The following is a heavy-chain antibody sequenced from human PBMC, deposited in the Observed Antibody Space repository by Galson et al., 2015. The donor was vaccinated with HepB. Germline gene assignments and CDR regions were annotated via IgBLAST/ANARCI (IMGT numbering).Heavy chain of an antibody. Sequence: SLRLSCAASGITVSSTYMGWVRQAPGKGLEWVSVVYSGGSAYYPDSDSLKGRITISRDNSKNTVYLQMNSLRAEDTAVYYCASGLFENWGQGTLVTVSS. V-gene: IGHV3-66*02. J-gene: IGHJ4*02. CDR1: GITVSSTY. CDR3: ASGLFEN. CDR2: VYSGGSA.